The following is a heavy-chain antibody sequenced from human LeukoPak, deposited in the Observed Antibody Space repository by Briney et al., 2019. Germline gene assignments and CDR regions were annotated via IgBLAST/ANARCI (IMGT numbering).Heavy chain of an antibody. CDR2: IYTSGST. CDR3: AKSNGYGLVDI. V-gene: IGHV4-4*07. J-gene: IGHJ3*02. D-gene: IGHD3-10*01. CDR1: GGSISSYL. Sequence: SETVPVTCLVSGGSISSYLWSWLRQPAGKGLEWIGRIYTSGSTNYNPSLKSRVTMSVDTSRNQFSLKLNSVTAADTAVYYCAKSNGYGLVDIWGQGTMVTVSS.